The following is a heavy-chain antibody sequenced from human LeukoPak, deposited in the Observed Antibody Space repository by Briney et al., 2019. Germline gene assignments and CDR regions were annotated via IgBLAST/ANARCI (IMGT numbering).Heavy chain of an antibody. J-gene: IGHJ5*02. CDR1: GYTFTKFG. V-gene: IGHV1-18*01. Sequence: GASVKVSCKASGYTFTKFGIKWVRQAPGQGLEWMGWISAYNGNTDYAQSLQGRVTMTRDMSTSTDYMELSSLRSEDTAVYYCARDNSVEDTAWWFDPWGQGTLVTVSS. D-gene: IGHD4-23*01. CDR2: ISAYNGNT. CDR3: ARDNSVEDTAWWFDP.